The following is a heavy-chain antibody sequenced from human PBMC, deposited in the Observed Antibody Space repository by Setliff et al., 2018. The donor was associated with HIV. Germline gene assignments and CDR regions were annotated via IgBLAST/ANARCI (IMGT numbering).Heavy chain of an antibody. V-gene: IGHV4-4*07. Sequence: PSETLSLTCTVSGGSINTYYWSWIRQPAGKGLEWIGRFYTSGSTNYNPSLKGRVTMSVDTSKNQFSRKLSSVTAADTAVYYCARDRLTYYFDYWGQGILVTVSS. J-gene: IGHJ4*02. CDR3: ARDRLTYYFDY. CDR2: FYTSGST. CDR1: GGSINTYY. D-gene: IGHD3-22*01.